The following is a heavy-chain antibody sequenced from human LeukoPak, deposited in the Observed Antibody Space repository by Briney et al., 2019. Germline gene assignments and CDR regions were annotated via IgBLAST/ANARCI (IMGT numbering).Heavy chain of an antibody. Sequence: ASVKVSCKASGYTFTGYYMHWVRQAPGQGLEGMGWINPNSGGTNYAQKFQGRVTMTRDTSISTAYMELSRLRSDDTVVYYCARVWGSGTRGYYYGMDVWGQGTTVTVSS. CDR1: GYTFTGYY. CDR2: INPNSGGT. V-gene: IGHV1-2*02. CDR3: ARVWGSGTRGYYYGMDV. J-gene: IGHJ6*02. D-gene: IGHD3-10*01.